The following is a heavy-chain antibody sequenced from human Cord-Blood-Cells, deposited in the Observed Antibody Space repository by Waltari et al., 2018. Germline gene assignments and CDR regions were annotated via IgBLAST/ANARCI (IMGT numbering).Heavy chain of an antibody. J-gene: IGHJ5*02. CDR2: INAGNGNT. D-gene: IGHD1-26*01. Sequence: QVQLVQSGAEVKKPGASVKVSCKASGYTFTSYAMHWVRQAPGQRLEWMGWINAGNGNTKYSQKFQGRVTITRDTSASTAYMELSSLRSEDTAVYYCARDRAGVIVGAPRGWFDPWGQGTLVTVSS. V-gene: IGHV1-3*01. CDR3: ARDRAGVIVGAPRGWFDP. CDR1: GYTFTSYA.